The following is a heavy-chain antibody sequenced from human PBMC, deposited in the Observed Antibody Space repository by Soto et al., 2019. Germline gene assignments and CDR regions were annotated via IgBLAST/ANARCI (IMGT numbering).Heavy chain of an antibody. D-gene: IGHD6-13*01. J-gene: IGHJ4*02. CDR3: ARANFSYSSSWYPRGYYFDY. CDR2: IYYSGST. CDR1: GGSISSSSYY. V-gene: IGHV4-39*01. Sequence: ETLSLTCTVSGGSISSSSYYWGWIRQPPGKGLEWIGSIYYSGSTYYNPSLKSRVTVSIDTSKNQFCLKLSSVTAAGTAVYYCARANFSYSSSWYPRGYYFDYWGQGTLVTVSS.